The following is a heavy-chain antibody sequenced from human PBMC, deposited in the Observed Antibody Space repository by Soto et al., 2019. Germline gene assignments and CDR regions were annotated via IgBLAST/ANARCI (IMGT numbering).Heavy chain of an antibody. J-gene: IGHJ4*02. V-gene: IGHV3-48*02. D-gene: IGHD2-8*01. CDR2: ISGSGDTK. Sequence: SLRLSCASSGFTFSSCSMNWVRQAPGKGLEWVSFISGSGDTKYYADSVKGRFTISRDNAKNSLYLQMSSLRDEDTAVYYCAKYCSSDVCFDYWGQGTLVTVSS. CDR3: AKYCSSDVCFDY. CDR1: GFTFSSCS.